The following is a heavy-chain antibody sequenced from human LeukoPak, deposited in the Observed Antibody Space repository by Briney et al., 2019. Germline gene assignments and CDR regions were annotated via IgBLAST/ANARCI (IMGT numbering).Heavy chain of an antibody. CDR1: GYTPTELS. Sequence: GASVKVSCKVSGYTPTELSMHWVRQAPGKGLEWMGGFHPEDGETTYAQKFQGRVTMTEDTSTDTAYMELRSLRSDDTAVYYCATSVRYSDWSFFRLAYWGQGTQVTVSS. J-gene: IGHJ4*02. V-gene: IGHV1-24*01. CDR3: ATSVRYSDWSFFRLAY. CDR2: FHPEDGET. D-gene: IGHD3-9*01.